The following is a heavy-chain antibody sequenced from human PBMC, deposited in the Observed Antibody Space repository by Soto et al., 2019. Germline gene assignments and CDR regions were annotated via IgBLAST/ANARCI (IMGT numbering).Heavy chain of an antibody. J-gene: IGHJ4*02. CDR1: GFTFSSYA. V-gene: IGHV3-23*01. D-gene: IGHD1-7*01. Sequence: GGSLRLSCAASGFTFSSYAMSWVRQAPGKGLEWVSAISGSGGSTYYADSVKGRFTISRDNSKNTLYLQMNSLRAEDTDVYYCANDVRSYNWNYEPEEIFDYWGQGTLVTV. CDR2: ISGSGGST. CDR3: ANDVRSYNWNYEPEEIFDY.